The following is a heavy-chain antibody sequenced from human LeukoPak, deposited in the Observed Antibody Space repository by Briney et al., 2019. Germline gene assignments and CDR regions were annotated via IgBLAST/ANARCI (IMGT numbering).Heavy chain of an antibody. D-gene: IGHD1-26*01. CDR1: GFTFSTYA. Sequence: GGSLRLSCAASGFTFSTYAMGWVRQAPGEGLEWVSAISGSGASTFYADSVKGRFTISRDNSKNTLYLQMYSLRAEDTAVYYCTKRQRSHNFDYWGQGTLVTVSS. CDR2: ISGSGAST. V-gene: IGHV3-23*01. J-gene: IGHJ4*02. CDR3: TKRQRSHNFDY.